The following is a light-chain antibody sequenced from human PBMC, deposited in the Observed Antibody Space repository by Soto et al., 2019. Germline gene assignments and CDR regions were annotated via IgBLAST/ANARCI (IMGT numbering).Light chain of an antibody. CDR1: QAISDY. J-gene: IGKJ5*01. V-gene: IGKV1-9*01. CDR3: QQLHTYPIT. CDR2: AAS. Sequence: DIQLTQSPSFLFASVGDTVTITCRASQAISDYLAWYQQKPGKAPKLLIYAASTLQTGVPSRFSGIGSGTQFTLTISSLQPEDFATYYCQQLHTYPITFGQGTRLETK.